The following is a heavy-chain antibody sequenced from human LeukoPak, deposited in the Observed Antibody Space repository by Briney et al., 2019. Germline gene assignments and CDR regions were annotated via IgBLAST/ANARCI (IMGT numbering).Heavy chain of an antibody. J-gene: IGHJ4*02. Sequence: ASVKVSCKASGYTFTSYGISWVRQAPGQGLEWMGWISAYNGNTNYAQKLQGRVTMTTDTSTSTAYMELSSLRSEDTAVYYCAISSGDIVVVVAASFDYWGQGTLVTVSS. CDR3: AISSGDIVVVVAASFDY. CDR2: ISAYNGNT. CDR1: GYTFTSYG. V-gene: IGHV1-18*01. D-gene: IGHD2-15*01.